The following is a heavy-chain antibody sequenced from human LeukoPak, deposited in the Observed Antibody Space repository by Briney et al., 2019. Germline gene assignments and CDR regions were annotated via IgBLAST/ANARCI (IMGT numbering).Heavy chain of an antibody. CDR3: AKISMGATETSDS. CDR1: GFTFSDHY. CDR2: SRNKANSYST. Sequence: GESLRLSCAASGFTFSDHYMDWVRQAPGKGLEWVGRSRNKANSYSTEYAASVKGRFTISRDDSKNSLYLQMNSLKTEDTAVYYCAKISMGATETSDSWGQGTLVTVSS. V-gene: IGHV3-72*01. D-gene: IGHD1-26*01. J-gene: IGHJ5*01.